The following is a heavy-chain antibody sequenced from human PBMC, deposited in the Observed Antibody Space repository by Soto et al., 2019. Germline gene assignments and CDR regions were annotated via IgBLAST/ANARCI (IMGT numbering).Heavy chain of an antibody. CDR1: GGSISSNY. CDR2: VYYSGST. Sequence: SEILSLTCTVSGGSISSNYWNWIRQPPGKGLEWIGYVYYSGSTNYIPSLKSRVTISVDTSKNQFSLKLSSVTAADTAVYYCARETFYYASGSYFAYFDYWGHGALVTVSS. D-gene: IGHD3-10*01. CDR3: ARETFYYASGSYFAYFDY. V-gene: IGHV4-59*01. J-gene: IGHJ4*01.